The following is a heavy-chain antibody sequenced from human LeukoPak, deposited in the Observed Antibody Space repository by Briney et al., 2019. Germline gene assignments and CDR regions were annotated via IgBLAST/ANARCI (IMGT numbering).Heavy chain of an antibody. CDR2: INPSGDNT. Sequence: ASVKVSCTASGYTFTNNYMHWVRQAPGQGLEWMGIINPSGDNTWYAQKFQGRVTLTRDMATSTDYMEVSSLRAEDTAVYYCARDNSLGDSAWWFDPWGQGTLVTVSS. J-gene: IGHJ5*02. CDR1: GYTFTNNY. V-gene: IGHV1-46*01. CDR3: ARDNSLGDSAWWFDP. D-gene: IGHD5-12*01.